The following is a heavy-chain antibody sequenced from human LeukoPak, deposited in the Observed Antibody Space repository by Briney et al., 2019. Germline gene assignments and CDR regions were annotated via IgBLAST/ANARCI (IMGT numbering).Heavy chain of an antibody. D-gene: IGHD3-16*02. CDR2: IYYSGST. V-gene: IGHV4-61*01. CDR3: ARIRPIMITFGGVIATYYFDY. CDR1: GGSVSSGSYY. J-gene: IGHJ4*02. Sequence: SETLSLTCTVSGGSVSSGSYYWSWIRQPPGKGLEWIGYIYYSGSTNYNPSLKSRVTISVDTSKNQFSLKLSSVTAADTAVYYCARIRPIMITFGGVIATYYFDYWGQGTLVTVSS.